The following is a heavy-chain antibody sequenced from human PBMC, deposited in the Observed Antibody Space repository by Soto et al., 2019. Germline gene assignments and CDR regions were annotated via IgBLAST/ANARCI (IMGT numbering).Heavy chain of an antibody. CDR2: IIPIFGTA. J-gene: IGHJ6*02. CDR3: ARQESIAVAGSYYYYGMDV. V-gene: IGHV1-69*01. CDR1: GGTFSSYA. Sequence: QVQLVQSVAEVKKPGSSVNVSCKASGGTFSSYAISWVRQAPGQGLEWMGGIIPIFGTANYAQKFQGRVTITADESTSTAYMELSSLRSEHTAVYYCARQESIAVAGSYYYYGMDVWGQGTTVTVSS. D-gene: IGHD6-19*01.